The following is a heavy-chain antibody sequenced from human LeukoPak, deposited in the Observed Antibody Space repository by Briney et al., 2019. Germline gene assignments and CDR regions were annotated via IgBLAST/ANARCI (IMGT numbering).Heavy chain of an antibody. CDR3: ARAKTGDY. CDR1: GFTFSSYG. V-gene: IGHV3-30-3*01. Sequence: GGSLRLSCAASGFTFSSYGMHWVRQAPGKGLEWVAVISYDGSNKYYADSVKGRFTISRDNSKNTLYLQMNSLRAEDTAVYYCARAKTGDYWGQGSLVTVSS. J-gene: IGHJ4*02. CDR2: ISYDGSNK.